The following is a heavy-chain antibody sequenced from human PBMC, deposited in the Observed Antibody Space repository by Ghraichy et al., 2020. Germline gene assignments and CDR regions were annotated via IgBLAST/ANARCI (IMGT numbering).Heavy chain of an antibody. CDR1: GFTFDDYA. J-gene: IGHJ3*02. CDR3: AKDIGGAATVSDAFDI. CDR2: ISGDGGST. Sequence: GALNISCAASGFTFDDYAMHWVRQAPGKGLEWVSLISGDGGSTYYADSVKGRFTISRDNSKNSLYLQMNSLRTEDTALYYCAKDIGGAATVSDAFDIWGQGTMVTVSS. V-gene: IGHV3-43*02. D-gene: IGHD2-15*01.